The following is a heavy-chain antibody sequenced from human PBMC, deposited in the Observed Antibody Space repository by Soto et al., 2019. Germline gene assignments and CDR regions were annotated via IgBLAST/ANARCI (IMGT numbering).Heavy chain of an antibody. Sequence: DVQLLESGGSLVQPGWSLRLSCSASGFAFSAYAMSWVRQAPQKGLEWVSGIGGGGHDTRYGDSVKGRFTISRDNSRNTLYLEMSRLTAEDTAVYYCAKHPIFGVVTHYFAHWGRGILVTVSS. D-gene: IGHD3-3*01. J-gene: IGHJ4*02. V-gene: IGHV3-23*01. CDR3: AKHPIFGVVTHYFAH. CDR2: IGGGGHDT. CDR1: GFAFSAYA.